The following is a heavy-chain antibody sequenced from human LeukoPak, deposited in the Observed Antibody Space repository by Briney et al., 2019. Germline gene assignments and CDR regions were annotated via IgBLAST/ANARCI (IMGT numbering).Heavy chain of an antibody. V-gene: IGHV4-59*13. J-gene: IGHJ4*02. D-gene: IGHD5-12*01. Sequence: PSETLSLTCTVLGGSISSYYWGWIRQPPGKGLDCIGYIYYSGSTNSNTSLKSRVTISVDTSKNQFSLKLSSVTAADTAVYYCAAVATNYWGQGTLVTVSS. CDR1: GGSISSYY. CDR2: IYYSGST. CDR3: AAVATNY.